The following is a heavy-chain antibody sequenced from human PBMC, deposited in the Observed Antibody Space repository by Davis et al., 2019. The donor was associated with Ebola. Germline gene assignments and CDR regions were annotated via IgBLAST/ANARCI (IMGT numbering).Heavy chain of an antibody. CDR3: ARSYNWNDFPN. J-gene: IGHJ1*01. CDR1: GYTFTSHY. CDR2: IIPCDGST. Sequence: ASVKVSCKASGYTFTSHYMHWVRQATGQGLEWMGIIIPCDGSTSYAQKFQGRVTMTRDTSTSTVYMDLSSLRSEDTAVYYCARSYNWNDFPNWGQGTLVTVSS. D-gene: IGHD1-20*01. V-gene: IGHV1-46*03.